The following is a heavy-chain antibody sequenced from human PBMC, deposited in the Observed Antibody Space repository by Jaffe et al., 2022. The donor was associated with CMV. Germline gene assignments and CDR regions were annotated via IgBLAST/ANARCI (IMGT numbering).Heavy chain of an antibody. CDR2: INYSGST. V-gene: IGHV4-39*01. CDR1: GGSITTSSYY. CDR3: ARIPRYFYDSSGYEGAVDY. Sequence: QLRLQESGPGLVKPSETLSLTCTVSGGSITTSSYYWGWIRQSPGRGLEWIGSINYSGSTDYTPSLKSRVTISVDTSKNQFSLKMSSVTAADTAVYYCARIPRYFYDSSGYEGAVDYWGQGTLVTVSS. J-gene: IGHJ4*02. D-gene: IGHD3-22*01.